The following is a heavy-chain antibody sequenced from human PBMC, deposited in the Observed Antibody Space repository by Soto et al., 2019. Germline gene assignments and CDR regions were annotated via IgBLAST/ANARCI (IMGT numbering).Heavy chain of an antibody. CDR3: ARAPNFLTGYYKGGFYSFDY. J-gene: IGHJ4*02. CDR2: ISYSGST. Sequence: SETLSLTCTVSGDSNSSYYWSWIRQPPGKGLEWIGYISYSGSTTYNPSLKSRLSISLHTSKNQFSLTLDSVTAADTAVYYCARAPNFLTGYYKGGFYSFDYWGQGTLVT. CDR1: GDSNSSYY. D-gene: IGHD3-9*01. V-gene: IGHV4-59*01.